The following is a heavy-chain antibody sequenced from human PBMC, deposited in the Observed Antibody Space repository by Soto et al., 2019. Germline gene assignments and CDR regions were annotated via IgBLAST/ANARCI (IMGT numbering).Heavy chain of an antibody. CDR1: GDPITWGDYS. CDR2: IFHGGST. J-gene: IGHJ5*02. V-gene: IGHV4-30-2*01. D-gene: IGHD2-2*01. Sequence: SETLSLTCAISGDPITWGDYSWNWIRQQPGKGLELIGYIFHGGSTYYNPSLRSRVTISVDRSRTQFSLKMSSVTAADTAVYYCARGRVVVPAAVMFHCLDPWGQGALVTVSS. CDR3: ARGRVVVPAAVMFHCLDP.